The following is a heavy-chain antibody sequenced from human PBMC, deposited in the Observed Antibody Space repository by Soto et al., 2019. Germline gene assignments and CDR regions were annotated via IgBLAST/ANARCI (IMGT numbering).Heavy chain of an antibody. V-gene: IGHV3-66*01. Sequence: GGSLRLSCAASGFTVSSNYMSWVRQAPGKGLEWVSVIYSGGSTYYADSVKGRFTISRDNSKNTLYLQMNSLRAEDTAVYYCARDPEPPLTGTTPENDYWGQGTLVTVSS. J-gene: IGHJ4*02. CDR3: ARDPEPPLTGTTPENDY. D-gene: IGHD1-7*01. CDR2: IYSGGST. CDR1: GFTVSSNY.